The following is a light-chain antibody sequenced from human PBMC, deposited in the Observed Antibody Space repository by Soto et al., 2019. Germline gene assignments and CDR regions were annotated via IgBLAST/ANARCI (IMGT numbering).Light chain of an antibody. Sequence: DIQMTQSPSTLSASVGDRVTITCRASQSISTWLAWYQQKPGKAPNLLIYKASTLESGVPSRFRGSGSGTEFTLTISSLQPDDFATYYCQQYSDYSWTFGQGTKVEIK. CDR2: KAS. CDR1: QSISTW. CDR3: QQYSDYSWT. J-gene: IGKJ1*01. V-gene: IGKV1-5*03.